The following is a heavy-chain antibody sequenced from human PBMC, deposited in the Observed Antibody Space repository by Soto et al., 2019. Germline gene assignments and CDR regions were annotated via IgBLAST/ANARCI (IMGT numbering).Heavy chain of an antibody. D-gene: IGHD1-1*01. CDR1: VVTGSYGGYS. J-gene: IGHJ5*01. CDR3: ARGRPAIATRWFDS. CDR2: ISHLETT. Sequence: TLSLTCSVPVVTGSYGGYSWRWILQSPGKGLEWLGYISHLETTYYNPSLKSRVTISGDTSKNQFSLEVRSVTAADTAVYYCARGRPAIATRWFDSWGQGTLVTVSS. V-gene: IGHV4-30-2*06.